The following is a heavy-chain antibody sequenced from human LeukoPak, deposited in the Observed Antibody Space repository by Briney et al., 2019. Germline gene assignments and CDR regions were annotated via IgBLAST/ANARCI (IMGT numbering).Heavy chain of an antibody. CDR2: ISSSSSYI. Sequence: GGSLRLSCTVSGFTFTSYAMSWVRQAPGKGLEWVSSISSSSSYIYYADSVKGRFTISRDNAKNSLYLQMNSLRAEDTAVYYCARERAGTGRYFDYWGQGTLVTVSS. CDR3: ARERAGTGRYFDY. J-gene: IGHJ4*02. D-gene: IGHD3-10*01. CDR1: GFTFTSYA. V-gene: IGHV3-21*01.